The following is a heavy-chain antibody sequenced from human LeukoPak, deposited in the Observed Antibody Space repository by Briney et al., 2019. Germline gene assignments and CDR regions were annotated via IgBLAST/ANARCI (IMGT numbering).Heavy chain of an antibody. D-gene: IGHD3-22*01. CDR3: ARGLSLSGYLDAFDI. CDR1: GFTFSGTW. Sequence: GGSLRLSCAASGFTFSGTWMHWVRQPPGKGLVWVARITSDGISTTYAESVKGRCTISRDNSKNTLYLQMNSLRAEDTAVYFCARGLSLSGYLDAFDIWGQGTMVTVSS. J-gene: IGHJ3*02. CDR2: ITSDGIST. V-gene: IGHV3-74*03.